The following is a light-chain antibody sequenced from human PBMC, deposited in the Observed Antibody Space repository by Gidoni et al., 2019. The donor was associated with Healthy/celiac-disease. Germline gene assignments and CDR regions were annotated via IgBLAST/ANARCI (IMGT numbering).Light chain of an antibody. V-gene: IGKV3D-20*01. Sequence: EIVLTQSPATLSLSPGERATLSCGASQSVSSSSLAWYQQKPGLAPRLLIYDASSRATGIPDRFSGSGSRTDFTLTISRLEPEDFAVYYCQQYGSSPPLTFGGGTKVEIK. CDR2: DAS. J-gene: IGKJ4*01. CDR3: QQYGSSPPLT. CDR1: QSVSSSS.